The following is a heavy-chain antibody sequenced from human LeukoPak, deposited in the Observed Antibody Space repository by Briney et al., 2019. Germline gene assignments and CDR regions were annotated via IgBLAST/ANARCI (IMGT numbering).Heavy chain of an antibody. V-gene: IGHV1-2*02. D-gene: IGHD2-21*01. CDR1: GYTFTGCY. Sequence: ASVKVSYKASGYTFTGCYMHWVRQAAGQGLEWMGWINPNTGATNYAQKFQGRVTMTRDTSVSTAYMELNRLRSDDTAVYYCARDLRVVAASSHWYFDLWGRGTLGTVSS. J-gene: IGHJ2*01. CDR2: INPNTGAT. CDR3: ARDLRVVAASSHWYFDL.